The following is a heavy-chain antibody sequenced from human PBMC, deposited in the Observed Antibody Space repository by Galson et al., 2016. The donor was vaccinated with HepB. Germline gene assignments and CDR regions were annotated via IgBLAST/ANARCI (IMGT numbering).Heavy chain of an antibody. Sequence: SLRLSCAASGFTFSSYGMHWVRQAPGKGLEWAAVIWYDGSNKYHADSVKGRFTISRDNSNNTLSLQMNSLRAEDTAVYFCAKFWGYGSGTYYNFPAGSYSCGLDVWGQGTTVTVSS. CDR1: GFTFSSYG. D-gene: IGHD3-10*01. CDR3: AKFWGYGSGTYYNFPAGSYSCGLDV. J-gene: IGHJ6*02. CDR2: IWYDGSNK. V-gene: IGHV3-33*06.